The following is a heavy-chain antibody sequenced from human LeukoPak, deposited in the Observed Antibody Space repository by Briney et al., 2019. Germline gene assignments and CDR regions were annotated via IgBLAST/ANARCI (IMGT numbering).Heavy chain of an antibody. CDR2: IIPIFGTA. J-gene: IGHJ4*02. Sequence: SVKVSCKASGGTFSSYAISWLRQAPGQGLEWMGRIIPIFGTANYAQKFQGRVTITTDESTSTAYMELSSLRSEDTAVYYCASGVLPGTTADYWGQGTLVTVSS. CDR3: ASGVLPGTTADY. CDR1: GGTFSSYA. V-gene: IGHV1-69*05. D-gene: IGHD1-14*01.